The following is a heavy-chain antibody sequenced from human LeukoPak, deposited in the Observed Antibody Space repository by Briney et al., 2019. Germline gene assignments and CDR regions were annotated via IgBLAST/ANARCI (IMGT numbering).Heavy chain of an antibody. CDR1: GYSFTSYW. J-gene: IGHJ3*02. CDR2: IYPGDSDT. V-gene: IGHV5-51*01. Sequence: GESLKISCKGSGYSFTSYWIGWVRQMPGKGLEWMGIIYPGDSDTRYSPSFQGQVTISADKSISTAYLQWSSLKASDTAMYYCATRYSSSWYVSTDDAFDIWGQGTMVTVSS. D-gene: IGHD6-13*01. CDR3: ATRYSSSWYVSTDDAFDI.